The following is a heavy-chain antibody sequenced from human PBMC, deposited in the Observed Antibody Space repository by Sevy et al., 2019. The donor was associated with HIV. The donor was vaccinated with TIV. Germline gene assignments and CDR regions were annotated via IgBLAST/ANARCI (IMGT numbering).Heavy chain of an antibody. V-gene: IGHV3-15*01. Sequence: GGSLRLSCAASGSTFSNAWMSWVRQAPGKGLEWVGRIKGKIYDGTIDYAAPVKGRFTISRDDSKNTLYLQMNSLKTEDTAVYYCTTDSWSQEDYYDYWGQGTLVTVSS. CDR1: GSTFSNAW. D-gene: IGHD6-13*01. CDR2: IKGKIYDGTI. J-gene: IGHJ4*02. CDR3: TTDSWSQEDYYDY.